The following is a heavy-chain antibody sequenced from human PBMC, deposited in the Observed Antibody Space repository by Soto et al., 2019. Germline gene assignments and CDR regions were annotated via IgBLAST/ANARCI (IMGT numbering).Heavy chain of an antibody. D-gene: IGHD1-1*01. J-gene: IGHJ4*02. Sequence: GGSLRLSCAASGFTFSSYSMNWVRQAPGKGLEWVSSISSSSSYIYYADSVKGRFTISRDNAKNSLYLQMNSLRAEDTAVYYCARATRPGMSFDYWGQGTLVTVSS. CDR2: ISSSSSYI. CDR1: GFTFSSYS. CDR3: ARATRPGMSFDY. V-gene: IGHV3-21*01.